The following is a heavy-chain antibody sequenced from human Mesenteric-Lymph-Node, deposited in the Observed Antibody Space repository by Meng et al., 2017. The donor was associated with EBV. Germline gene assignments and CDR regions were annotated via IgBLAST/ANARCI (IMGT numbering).Heavy chain of an antibody. Sequence: VQLQASGPGLVKPSQTLSLTCAVSGGSVSSAGYYWNWIRQPPGKGLEWIGYMYYSGSIYYNPSLKSRVTISVDTSKNQFSLKLSSVTAADTAVYYCASRGYSDGWTFDSWGQGTLVTVSS. D-gene: IGHD5-18*01. CDR1: GGSVSSAGYY. CDR3: ASRGYSDGWTFDS. J-gene: IGHJ4*02. V-gene: IGHV4-30-4*01. CDR2: MYYSGSI.